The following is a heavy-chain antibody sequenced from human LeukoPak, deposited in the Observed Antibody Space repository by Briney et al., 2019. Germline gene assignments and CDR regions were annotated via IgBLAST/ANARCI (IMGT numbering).Heavy chain of an antibody. V-gene: IGHV3-30*02. Sequence: PGGSLRLSCAASGFTFSSYSMNWVRQAPGKGLEWVAFIRYDGSNKYYADSVKGRFTISRDNSKNTLYLQMNSLRAEDTAVYYCARAQLSGSYYFHRENEAPFDYWGQGTLVTVSS. CDR2: IRYDGSNK. CDR1: GFTFSSYS. CDR3: ARAQLSGSYYFHRENEAPFDY. D-gene: IGHD1-26*01. J-gene: IGHJ4*02.